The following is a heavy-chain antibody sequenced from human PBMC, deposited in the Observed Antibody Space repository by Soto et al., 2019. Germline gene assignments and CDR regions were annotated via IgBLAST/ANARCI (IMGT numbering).Heavy chain of an antibody. CDR3: ARAMAVADKWEGRFWFVP. Sequence: GASVKVSCKTSGYAFTMFYMSWVRQAPGQGLEWMGTINADGGRTTYAQNFQGRLTMTSDTSTGTIYMELSSLKSDDTAVYYCARAMAVADKWEGRFWFVPWGQGAQVTVSS. D-gene: IGHD6-19*01. CDR1: GYAFTMFY. CDR2: INADGGRT. V-gene: IGHV1-46*01. J-gene: IGHJ5*02.